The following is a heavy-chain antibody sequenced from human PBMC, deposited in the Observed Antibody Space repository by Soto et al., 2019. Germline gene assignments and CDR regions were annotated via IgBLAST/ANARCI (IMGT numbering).Heavy chain of an antibody. J-gene: IGHJ6*02. D-gene: IGHD6-13*01. CDR3: ARGGPYSTYYYGMDV. Sequence: QVQLVQSGAEVKKPGSSVKVSCKASGGTFSSYAISWVQQAPGQGLEWMGGIIPIFGTANYAQKFQGRVTITADESTSTAYRELSSLRSEDTAVYYCARGGPYSTYYYGMDVWGHGTTVTVSS. CDR2: IIPIFGTA. CDR1: GGTFSSYA. V-gene: IGHV1-69*01.